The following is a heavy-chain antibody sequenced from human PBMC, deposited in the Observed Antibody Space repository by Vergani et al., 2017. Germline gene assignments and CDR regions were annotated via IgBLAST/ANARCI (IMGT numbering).Heavy chain of an antibody. Sequence: QVQLVESGGGVVQPGGSLRLSCAASGFIFMSYGMHWVRPAPGKGLEWLAFIRYDRSYQYYGDSVTGRFTISSENSNNSLYLQLNSLKPEDTAIYYCAKDRAVGASAVYLDSWGQGTLVTVSS. V-gene: IGHV3-30*02. D-gene: IGHD4-23*01. CDR3: AKDRAVGASAVYLDS. J-gene: IGHJ4*02. CDR1: GFIFMSYG. CDR2: IRYDRSYQ.